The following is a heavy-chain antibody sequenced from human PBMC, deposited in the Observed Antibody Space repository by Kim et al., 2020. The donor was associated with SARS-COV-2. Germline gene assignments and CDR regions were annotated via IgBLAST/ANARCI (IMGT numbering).Heavy chain of an antibody. CDR2: IAYGGHV. Sequence: SETLSLTCTVSGDSISSGNWWTWVRQSPGKGLEWIGEIAYGGHVNYNPSLRSRVTISMDSSNNQFSLRLDSVTAADTAGYFCAKILGGCRATSCY. V-gene: IGHV4-4*02. J-gene: IGHJ4*03. CDR1: GDSISSGNW. D-gene: IGHD3-16*01. CDR3: AKILGGCRATSCY.